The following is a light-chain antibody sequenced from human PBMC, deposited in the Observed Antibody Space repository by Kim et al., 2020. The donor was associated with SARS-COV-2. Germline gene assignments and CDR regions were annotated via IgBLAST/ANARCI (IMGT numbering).Light chain of an antibody. Sequence: EIVLTQSPGTLSLSPGERATLSCRASQSVSSSNLAWYQQKPGQAPRLLIYGASSRATGIPDRFSGSGSGTDFTLTISRLEPEDFAVYYCQHSDTFGQGSKLEI. CDR3: QHSDT. CDR1: QSVSSSN. V-gene: IGKV3-20*01. J-gene: IGKJ2*01. CDR2: GAS.